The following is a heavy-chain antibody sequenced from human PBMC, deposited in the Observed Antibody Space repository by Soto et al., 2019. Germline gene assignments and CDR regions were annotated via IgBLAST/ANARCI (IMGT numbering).Heavy chain of an antibody. Sequence: EVQLVESGGGLVQPGGSLRLSCAASGFTFTNYRMHWVRQALGKGLVWVSSIHNDGTTNYADSVKGRFTISRDNAKNTLYLQMNSLRAEDTAVYYCARDFEGLGYWGRGTLVTVSS. CDR3: ARDFEGLGY. V-gene: IGHV3-74*01. CDR1: GFTFTNYR. CDR2: IHNDGTT. D-gene: IGHD3-16*01. J-gene: IGHJ4*02.